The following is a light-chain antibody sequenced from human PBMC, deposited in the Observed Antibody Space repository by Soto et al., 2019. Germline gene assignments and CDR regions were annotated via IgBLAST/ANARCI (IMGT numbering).Light chain of an antibody. CDR3: QQRSNWPPIT. CDR1: QSVSSY. Sequence: EIVLTQSPATLSLSPGERATLSCRASQSVSSYLAWYQQKPGQAPRLLIYDASNRATGIPARFSGSGSGTDFTLTISSLEPEDFAVYYCQQRSNWPPITFGPGPSLEI. J-gene: IGKJ5*01. V-gene: IGKV3-11*01. CDR2: DAS.